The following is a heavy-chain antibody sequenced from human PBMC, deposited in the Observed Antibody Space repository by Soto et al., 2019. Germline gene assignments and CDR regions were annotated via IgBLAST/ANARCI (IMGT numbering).Heavy chain of an antibody. CDR2: IKSKTDGGTT. CDR1: GFTFSNAW. V-gene: IGHV3-15*01. CDR3: TTGGMTTVKGAFDI. D-gene: IGHD4-17*01. J-gene: IGHJ3*02. Sequence: GGSLRLSCAASGFTFSNAWMSWVRQAPGKGLEWVGRIKSKTDGGTTDYAAPVKGRFTISRDDSKNTLYLQINSLKTEDTDVYYCTTGGMTTVKGAFDIWGQGTMVTVSS.